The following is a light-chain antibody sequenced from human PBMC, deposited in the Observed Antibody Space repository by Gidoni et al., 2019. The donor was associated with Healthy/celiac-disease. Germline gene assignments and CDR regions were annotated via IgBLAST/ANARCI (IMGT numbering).Light chain of an antibody. CDR2: AAS. Sequence: VIWMTQSPSLLAASTGDRVTISCRMSQGISIYLAWYQQKPGKAPELLIYAASTLQSGVPSRFRGSGSGTDFTLTISCLQSEDFATYYCQQYYSFPLTFGGGTKVEIK. CDR3: QQYYSFPLT. V-gene: IGKV1D-8*01. CDR1: QGISIY. J-gene: IGKJ4*01.